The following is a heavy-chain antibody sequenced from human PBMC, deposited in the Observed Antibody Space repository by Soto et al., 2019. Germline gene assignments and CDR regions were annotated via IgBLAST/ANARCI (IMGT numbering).Heavy chain of an antibody. Sequence: ASVKVSCKASGGTFSSYAISWVRQAPGLGLEWMGGIIPIFGTANYAQKFQGRVTITADESTSTAYMELSSLRSEDTAVYYCAAFWSGSVGYYYYGMDVWGQGTMVTVSS. CDR1: GGTFSSYA. J-gene: IGHJ6*02. D-gene: IGHD3-3*01. V-gene: IGHV1-69*13. CDR2: IIPIFGTA. CDR3: AAFWSGSVGYYYYGMDV.